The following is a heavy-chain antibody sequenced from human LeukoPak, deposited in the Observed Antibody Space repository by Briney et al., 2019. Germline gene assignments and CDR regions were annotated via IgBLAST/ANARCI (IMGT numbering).Heavy chain of an antibody. CDR2: IYYSGSI. D-gene: IGHD2-15*01. V-gene: IGHV4-59*01. Sequence: SETLSLTCTVSGGSISSYYWSWIRQPPGKGLEWIGYIYYSGSINYNPSLKSRVTISVDTSKNQFSLKLSSVTAADTAVYYCARTPPNCSGGSCYSGVTFDYSGQGTLVTVSS. J-gene: IGHJ4*02. CDR3: ARTPPNCSGGSCYSGVTFDY. CDR1: GGSISSYY.